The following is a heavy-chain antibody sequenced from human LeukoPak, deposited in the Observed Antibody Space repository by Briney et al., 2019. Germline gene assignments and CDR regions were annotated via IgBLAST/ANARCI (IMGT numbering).Heavy chain of an antibody. D-gene: IGHD1-1*01. V-gene: IGHV1-2*02. CDR3: ARGFNWNDDY. CDR1: GYTFTSYA. CDR2: INPNSGGT. Sequence: GASVKVSCKASGYTFTSYAMNWVRQAPGQGLEWMGWINPNSGGTNYAQKFQGRVTMTRDTSISTAYMELSRLRSDDTAVYYCARGFNWNDDYWGQGTLVTVSS. J-gene: IGHJ4*02.